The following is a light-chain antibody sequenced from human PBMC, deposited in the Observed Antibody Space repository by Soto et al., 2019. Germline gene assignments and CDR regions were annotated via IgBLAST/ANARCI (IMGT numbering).Light chain of an antibody. J-gene: IGKJ4*01. CDR1: QSVAGS. CDR3: QQRSNWPLP. V-gene: IGKV3-11*01. Sequence: DIVLTQSPATLSLSPGETATLSCRASQSVAGSLAWYQQKPGQTPRLLIYDASNRATGIPAKLNASGSGTDFTLTCSSLEPEDFAVYYCQQRSNWPLPFGGGTKVEIK. CDR2: DAS.